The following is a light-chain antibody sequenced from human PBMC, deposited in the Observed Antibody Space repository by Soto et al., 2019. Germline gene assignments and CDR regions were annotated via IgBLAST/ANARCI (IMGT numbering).Light chain of an antibody. CDR2: EVS. CDR1: SSDVGEENY. J-gene: IGLJ2*01. V-gene: IGLV2-8*01. Sequence: QSALTQPPSASGSPGQSVTITCSGTSSDVGEENYVSWYQQHPGKVPKLILYEVSKRPSGVPDRCSGSRSGTTACLTVSGLQAEDEADYYCSSCAGSPVVFGGGTKVTVL. CDR3: SSCAGSPVV.